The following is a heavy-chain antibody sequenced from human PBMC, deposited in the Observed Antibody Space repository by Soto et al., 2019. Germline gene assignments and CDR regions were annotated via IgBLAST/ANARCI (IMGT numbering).Heavy chain of an antibody. CDR1: GGSVSSGSYY. Sequence: QVQLQESGPGLVKPSETLSLTCTVSGGSVSSGSYYWSWIRQPPGKGLEWIGYIYYSGSTNYNPSPRRRVTISVDTCKSQFSLKPSSVTAADTAVYYCASSGSYSRRWYFDLWGRGTLVTVSS. CDR3: ASSGSYSRRWYFDL. J-gene: IGHJ2*01. V-gene: IGHV4-61*01. D-gene: IGHD1-26*01. CDR2: IYYSGST.